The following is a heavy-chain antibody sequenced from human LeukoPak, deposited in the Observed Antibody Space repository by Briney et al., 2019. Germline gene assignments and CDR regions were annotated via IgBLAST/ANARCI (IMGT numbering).Heavy chain of an antibody. CDR2: INHSGST. J-gene: IGHJ4*02. CDR1: GGSFSGYY. V-gene: IGHV4-34*01. Sequence: SETLTLTCAVYGGSFSGYYWSWIRQPPGKGLEWIGEINHSGSTNYNPSLKSRVTISVDTSKNQFSLKLSSVTAADTAVYYCARGAWGYYYDSSGYYPSLFDYWGQGTLVTVSS. D-gene: IGHD3-22*01. CDR3: ARGAWGYYYDSSGYYPSLFDY.